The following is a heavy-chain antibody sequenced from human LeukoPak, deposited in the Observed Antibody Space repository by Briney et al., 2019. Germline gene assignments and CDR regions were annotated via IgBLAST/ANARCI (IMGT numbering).Heavy chain of an antibody. CDR2: INPNSGGT. CDR3: ARVGRGYSYDYFDY. V-gene: IGHV1-2*02. J-gene: IGHJ4*02. CDR1: GYTFTGYY. D-gene: IGHD5-18*01. Sequence: ASVKVSCKASGYTFTGYYMHWVRQAPGQGLEWMGWINPNSGGTNYAQKFQGRVTMTRDTSISTAYMELGRLRSDDTAVYYCARVGRGYSYDYFDYWGQGTLVTVSS.